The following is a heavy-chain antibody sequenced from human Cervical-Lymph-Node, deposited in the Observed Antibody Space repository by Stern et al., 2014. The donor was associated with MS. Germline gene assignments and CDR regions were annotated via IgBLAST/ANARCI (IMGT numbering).Heavy chain of an antibody. V-gene: IGHV3-53*01. Sequence: EVKLVESGGGLIQPGGSLRLSCAVSGLSVSNNYMTWVRQAPGKGLEWVSVLYSGGSPYYADSVRGRFTISRDSFNNTLSLQMNSLRADDTALYYCARVVREGAFDVWGQGTMVTVSS. CDR1: GLSVSNNY. D-gene: IGHD2/OR15-2a*01. CDR3: ARVVREGAFDV. J-gene: IGHJ3*01. CDR2: LYSGGSP.